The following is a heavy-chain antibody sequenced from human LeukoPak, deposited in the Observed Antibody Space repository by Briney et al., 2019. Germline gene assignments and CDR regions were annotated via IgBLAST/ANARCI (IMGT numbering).Heavy chain of an antibody. V-gene: IGHV4-34*01. D-gene: IGHD2-15*01. CDR3: ASLGLGGPDYSYGMDV. CDR1: GGSLSGYY. CDR2: INHSGST. J-gene: IGHJ6*02. Sequence: SETLSLTCAVYGGSLSGYYWSWIRQPPGKGLEWIGEINHSGSTNYNLSLKSRVTISVDTSKNQFSLKLSSVTAADTAVYYCASLGLGGPDYSYGMDVWGRGTTVTVSS.